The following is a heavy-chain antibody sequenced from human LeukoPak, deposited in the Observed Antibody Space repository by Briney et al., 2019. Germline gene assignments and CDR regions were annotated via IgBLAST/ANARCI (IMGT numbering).Heavy chain of an antibody. D-gene: IGHD6-6*01. CDR3: ASMYSSSGFGWFDP. Sequence: GASVTVSCKASGYTFTGYYMHWVRQAPGQGLEWMGWINPNSGGTNYAQKFQGRVTMTRDTSISTAYMELSRLRSDDTAVYYCASMYSSSGFGWFDPWGQGTLVTVSS. CDR2: INPNSGGT. J-gene: IGHJ5*02. CDR1: GYTFTGYY. V-gene: IGHV1-2*02.